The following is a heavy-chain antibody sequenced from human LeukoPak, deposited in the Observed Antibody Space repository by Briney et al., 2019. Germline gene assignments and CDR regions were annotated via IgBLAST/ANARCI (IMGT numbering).Heavy chain of an antibody. CDR1: GFTFDDYA. V-gene: IGHV3-9*01. Sequence: PGGSLRLSCAASGFTFDDYAMHWVRQAPGKGLEWVSGISWNSGSIGYADPVKGRFTISRDNAKNSLYLQMNSLRAEDTALYYCAKDNRGSGSYPDYWGQGTLVTVPS. J-gene: IGHJ4*02. CDR2: ISWNSGSI. CDR3: AKDNRGSGSYPDY. D-gene: IGHD3-10*01.